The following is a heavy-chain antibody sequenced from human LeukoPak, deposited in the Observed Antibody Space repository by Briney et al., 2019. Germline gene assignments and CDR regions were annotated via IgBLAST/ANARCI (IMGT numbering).Heavy chain of an antibody. CDR2: INHSGGT. CDR1: VGSFSGYY. Sequence: PSETLSLTCAVYVGSFSGYYCTWIGQPPGKGLEWIGEINHSGGTNYNPSLKSRVTISLDTSKNQFSLKLSSVTAADTAVYYCAGGPGELRKNWFDPWGQGTLVTVSS. J-gene: IGHJ5*02. D-gene: IGHD1-7*01. V-gene: IGHV4-34*01. CDR3: AGGPGELRKNWFDP.